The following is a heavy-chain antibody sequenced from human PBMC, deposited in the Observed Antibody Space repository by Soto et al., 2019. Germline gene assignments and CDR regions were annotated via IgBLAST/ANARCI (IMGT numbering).Heavy chain of an antibody. CDR1: GGSVSSNSYS. Sequence: PSETLSLTCTVSGGSVSSNSYSWGWIRQSPGKGLEWIGTIYATENTYYHPSLKSRVTISVDTSKDQFSLNLSSVTAADTAVYYCARRIDNYESSSYYTWFFDPWGQGTQVTVSS. V-gene: IGHV4-39*01. CDR2: IYATENT. CDR3: ARRIDNYESSSYYTWFFDP. J-gene: IGHJ5*02. D-gene: IGHD3-22*01.